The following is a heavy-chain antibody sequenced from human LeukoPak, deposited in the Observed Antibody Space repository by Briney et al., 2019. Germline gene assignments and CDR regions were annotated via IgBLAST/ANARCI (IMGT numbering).Heavy chain of an antibody. CDR3: ARATVIGATSKRVHGGLDY. CDR1: GFPFSDYF. D-gene: IGHD2-21*01. V-gene: IGHV3-11*01. Sequence: PGGSLRLSCAASGFPFSDYFMNWVRQTPERGLEWLAYISGSGYVIDYADSVKGRFIISRDNAKNSLYLQVHSLRAEDTAVYYCARATVIGATSKRVHGGLDYWGQGTLVTVSS. CDR2: ISGSGYVI. J-gene: IGHJ4*02.